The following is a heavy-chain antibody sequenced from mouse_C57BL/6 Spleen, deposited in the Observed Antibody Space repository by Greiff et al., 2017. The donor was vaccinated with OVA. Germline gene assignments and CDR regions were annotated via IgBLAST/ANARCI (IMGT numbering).Heavy chain of an antibody. CDR2: ISDGGSST. V-gene: IGHV5-4*01. D-gene: IGHD1-1*01. J-gene: IGHJ1*03. Sequence: EVQLVESGGGLVKPGGSLKLSCAASGFTFSSYAMSWVRQTPEKRLEWVATISDGGSSTYYPDNVKGRFTISRDNAKNNLYLQMSHLKSEDTAMYYCASLGYYGSSYAWYFDVWGTGTTVTVSS. CDR1: GFTFSSYA. CDR3: ASLGYYGSSYAWYFDV.